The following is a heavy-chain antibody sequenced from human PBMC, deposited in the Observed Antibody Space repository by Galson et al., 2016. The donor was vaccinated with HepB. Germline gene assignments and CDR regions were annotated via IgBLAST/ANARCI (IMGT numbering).Heavy chain of an antibody. Sequence: SCAASGFSLGNYWMNWARQAPGKGLEWLANIKKDGSETNYVDSVKGRFTISRDNAKNSLFLQMNTLRVEDTAVYYCTREFDLWGRGTQVTVSS. J-gene: IGHJ2*01. CDR3: TREFDL. CDR1: GFSLGNYW. CDR2: IKKDGSET. V-gene: IGHV3-7*04.